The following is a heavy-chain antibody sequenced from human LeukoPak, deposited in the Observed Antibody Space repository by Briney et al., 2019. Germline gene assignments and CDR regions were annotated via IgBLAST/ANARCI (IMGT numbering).Heavy chain of an antibody. CDR3: ARDTAAAAFDY. CDR2: IIPIFGTA. CDR1: GGTFSSYA. V-gene: IGHV1-69*05. J-gene: IGHJ4*02. Sequence: SVKVSCKASGGTFSSYAISWVRQAPGQGLEWMGRIIPIFGTANYAQKFQGRVTITTDESTSTAYMELSSLRSEDTAVYHCARDTAAAAFDYWGQGTLVTVSS. D-gene: IGHD6-13*01.